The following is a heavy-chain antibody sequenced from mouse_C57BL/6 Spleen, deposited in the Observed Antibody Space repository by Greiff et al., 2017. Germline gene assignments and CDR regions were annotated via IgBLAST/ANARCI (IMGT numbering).Heavy chain of an antibody. V-gene: IGHV1-69*01. CDR1: GYTFTSYW. Sequence: QVQLQQPGAELVMPGASVKLSCKASGYTFTSYWMHWVKQRPGQGLEWIGEIDPSDSYTNYNQKFKGKSTLTVDKSSSTAYMQLSSLTSEDSAVYYCARAGALGYFDYWAKAPLSQSPQ. J-gene: IGHJ2*01. CDR2: IDPSDSYT. CDR3: ARAGALGYFDY.